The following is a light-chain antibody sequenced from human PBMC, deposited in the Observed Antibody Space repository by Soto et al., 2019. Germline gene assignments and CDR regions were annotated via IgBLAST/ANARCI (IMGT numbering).Light chain of an antibody. CDR1: QSVSSN. V-gene: IGKV3-15*01. CDR3: QQYNNWPPQVT. J-gene: IGKJ5*01. CDR2: GAS. Sequence: EIVMTQSPATLSVSPGERATLSCRASQSVSSNLAWYQQKPGQAPRLLIYGASTRATGIPARFSGSGSGTEFTLTISSLHSEDFAVYYCQQYNNWPPQVTFGQGTRLEIK.